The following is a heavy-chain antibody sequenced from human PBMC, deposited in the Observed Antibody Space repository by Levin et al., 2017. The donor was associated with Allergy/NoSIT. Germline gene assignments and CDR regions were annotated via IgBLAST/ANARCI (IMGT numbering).Heavy chain of an antibody. CDR2: IWYDGSNK. V-gene: IGHV3-33*01. D-gene: IGHD3-10*01. CDR1: GFTFSSYG. Sequence: GGSLRLSCAASGFTFSSYGMHWVRQAPGKGLEWVAVIWYDGSNKYYADSVKGRFTISRDNSKNTLYLQMNSLRAEDTAVYYCARAGFYYGSGSYESPFDYWGQGTLVTVSS. CDR3: ARAGFYYGSGSYESPFDY. J-gene: IGHJ4*02.